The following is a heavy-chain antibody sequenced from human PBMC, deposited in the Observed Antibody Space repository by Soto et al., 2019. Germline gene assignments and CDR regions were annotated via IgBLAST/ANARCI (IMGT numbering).Heavy chain of an antibody. J-gene: IGHJ3*02. CDR3: ARDLKLSPHAFDI. V-gene: IGHV3-21*01. Sequence: GGSLRLSCAASGFTFSSYSMNWVRQAPGKGLEWVSSISSSSSYIYYADSVKGRFTISRDNAKNSLYLQMNSLRAEDTAVYYCARDLKLSPHAFDIWGQGTMVTVSS. CDR1: GFTFSSYS. CDR2: ISSSSSYI.